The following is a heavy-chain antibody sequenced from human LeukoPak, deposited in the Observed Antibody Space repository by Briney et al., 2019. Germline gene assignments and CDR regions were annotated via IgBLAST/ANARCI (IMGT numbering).Heavy chain of an antibody. Sequence: VASVKVSCKASGGSFSSYAISWVRQAPGQGLEWMGGLIPIFGTANYAQTFQGRVTITADESTSTAYMELSSLTSEPLAACYCTRLGIDTIVRGLDAFDIWGQGTMVTVSS. V-gene: IGHV1-69*13. CDR3: TRLGIDTIVRGLDAFDI. CDR2: LIPIFGTA. CDR1: GGSFSSYA. J-gene: IGHJ3*02. D-gene: IGHD7-27*01.